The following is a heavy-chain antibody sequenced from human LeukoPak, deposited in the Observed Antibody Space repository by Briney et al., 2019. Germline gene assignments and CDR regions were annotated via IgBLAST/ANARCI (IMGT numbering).Heavy chain of an antibody. V-gene: IGHV3-21*01. Sequence: GGSLRLSCAASGFTFSNYNINWVRQAPGKGLEWASSISSSSSYIYYADSVKGRFTISRDNAKNSLYLQMNSLRAEDTAVYYCARDPAGTSYYDFWSGYYFDYWGQGTLVTVSS. CDR1: GFTFSNYN. CDR2: ISSSSSYI. CDR3: ARDPAGTSYYDFWSGYYFDY. J-gene: IGHJ4*02. D-gene: IGHD3-3*01.